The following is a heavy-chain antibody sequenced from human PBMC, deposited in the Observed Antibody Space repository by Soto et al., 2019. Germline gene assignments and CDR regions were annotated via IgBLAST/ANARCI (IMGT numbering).Heavy chain of an antibody. D-gene: IGHD6-13*01. CDR1: GGTFSSYA. CDR2: IIPLFGRA. CDR3: ARTRDSSSWYLSYYYYGMDV. V-gene: IGHV1-69*06. J-gene: IGHJ6*02. Sequence: ASVKVSCKASGGTFSSYAISWVRQAPGQGLEWMGGIIPLFGRANYAQKFQGRVTITAAKSTSTAYMELSSLRSEDTAVYYCARTRDSSSWYLSYYYYGMDVWGQGTTVTVSS.